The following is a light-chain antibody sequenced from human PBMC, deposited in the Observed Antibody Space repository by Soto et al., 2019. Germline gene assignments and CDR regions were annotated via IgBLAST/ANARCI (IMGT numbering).Light chain of an antibody. CDR3: SSYTSSTTVV. CDR1: SSDVGGYNY. J-gene: IGLJ2*01. CDR2: DVS. V-gene: IGLV2-14*01. Sequence: QSVLTQPASVSGSPGQSITISCTGTSSDVGGYNYVSWYQQHPGKAPKLMIYDVSNRPSGVSSRFSGSKSGNTASLTISGLQADDEADYYCSSYTSSTTVVFGGGTKLTVL.